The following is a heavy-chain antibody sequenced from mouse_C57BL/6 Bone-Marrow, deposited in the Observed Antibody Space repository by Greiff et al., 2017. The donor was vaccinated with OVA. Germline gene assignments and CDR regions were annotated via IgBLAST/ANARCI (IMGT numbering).Heavy chain of an antibody. CDR1: GYAFSSSW. V-gene: IGHV1-82*01. D-gene: IGHD1-1*01. CDR2: IYPGDGDT. Sequence: QVQLQQSGPELVKPGASVKISCKASGYAFSSSWMNWVKQRPGKGLEWIGRIYPGDGDTNYNGKFKGKATLTADKSSSTAYMQLSRLTSEDSAVYFCARHPYYGSSYEAMGYWGQGTSVTVSS. J-gene: IGHJ4*01. CDR3: ARHPYYGSSYEAMGY.